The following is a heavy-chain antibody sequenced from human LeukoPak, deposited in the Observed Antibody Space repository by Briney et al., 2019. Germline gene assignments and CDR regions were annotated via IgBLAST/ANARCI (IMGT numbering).Heavy chain of an antibody. D-gene: IGHD2-8*02. CDR1: GFSFSTYA. CDR2: IGGGGTNT. V-gene: IGHV3-23*01. Sequence: GGSLRLSCAASGFSFSTYAMSWVRQAPGKGLEWVSSIGGGGTNTYYAGSVKGRFTISRDNSKNTLYLQMNSLRAEDTAVYYCAKQGTGSYLDHWGQGTLVTVSS. CDR3: AKQGTGSYLDH. J-gene: IGHJ4*02.